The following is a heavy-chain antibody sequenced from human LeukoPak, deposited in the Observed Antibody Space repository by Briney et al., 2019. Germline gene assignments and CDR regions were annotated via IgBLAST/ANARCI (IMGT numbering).Heavy chain of an antibody. Sequence: ASVKVSCKASGYTFSGYYMHWVRQAPRQGLEWMGWINPNSGGTNYAQKFQGRVTLTRDTSISTAYMELSRLRSDDTAVFYCARAAYCGGDCYYYFDYWGQGTLVTVSS. V-gene: IGHV1-2*02. D-gene: IGHD2-21*02. CDR3: ARAAYCGGDCYYYFDY. CDR1: GYTFSGYY. J-gene: IGHJ4*02. CDR2: INPNSGGT.